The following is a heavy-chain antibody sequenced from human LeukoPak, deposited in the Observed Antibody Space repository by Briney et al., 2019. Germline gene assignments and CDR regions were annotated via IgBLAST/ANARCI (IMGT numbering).Heavy chain of an antibody. J-gene: IGHJ4*02. CDR3: ARRSVSTPYFDY. CDR1: GGTFNSYA. V-gene: IGHV5-51*01. D-gene: IGHD2-15*01. CDR2: IFPGDSDT. Sequence: KVSCKASGGTFNSYAISWVRQAPGQGLEWMGIIFPGDSDTRYSPSFQGQVTISADKSINTAYLQWSSLKASDTAMYYCARRSVSTPYFDYWGQGTLVTVSS.